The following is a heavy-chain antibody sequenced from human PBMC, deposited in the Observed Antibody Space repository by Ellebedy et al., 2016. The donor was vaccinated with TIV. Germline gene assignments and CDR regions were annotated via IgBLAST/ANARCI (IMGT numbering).Heavy chain of an antibody. CDR1: GFTFSMYD. CDR2: ISSSGATI. J-gene: IGHJ4*02. Sequence: GESLKISCAASGFTFSMYDMNWARQAPGKGLEWVAHISSSGATIYYADSVKGRFTISRDNAKNSLYLQMNSLRDEDTAVYYCAKPPVGHCISTVCYVFDDWGQGTLVTVSS. CDR3: AKPPVGHCISTVCYVFDD. V-gene: IGHV3-48*02. D-gene: IGHD2-2*01.